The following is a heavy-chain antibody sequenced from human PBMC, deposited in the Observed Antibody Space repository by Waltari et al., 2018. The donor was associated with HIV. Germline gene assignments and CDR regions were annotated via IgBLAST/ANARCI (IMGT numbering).Heavy chain of an antibody. D-gene: IGHD2-2*02. CDR3: ARHLNDCSSTSCYMPWFDP. CDR1: GGSISSSSYY. Sequence: QLQLQESGPGLVKPSETLSLTCTVSGGSISSSSYYWGWIRQPPGKGLEWIGSIYYSWRTYYNPSLKSRVTISVDTSKNQFSLKLSSVTAADTAVYYCARHLNDCSSTSCYMPWFDPWGQGTLVTVSS. J-gene: IGHJ5*02. CDR2: IYYSWRT. V-gene: IGHV4-39*01.